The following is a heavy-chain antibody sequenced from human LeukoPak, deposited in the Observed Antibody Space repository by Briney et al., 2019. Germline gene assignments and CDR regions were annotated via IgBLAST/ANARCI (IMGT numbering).Heavy chain of an antibody. Sequence: GASVKVSCKASGGTFSSYAISWVRQAPGQGLEWMGRIIPILGIANYAQKFQGRVTITADKSTSTAYMELSSLRSEDTAVYYCAXXHTPKGPFDYWGQGTLVTVSS. D-gene: IGHD2-15*01. CDR3: AXXHTPKGPFDY. J-gene: IGHJ4*02. CDR1: GGTFSSYA. CDR2: IIPILGIA. V-gene: IGHV1-69*04.